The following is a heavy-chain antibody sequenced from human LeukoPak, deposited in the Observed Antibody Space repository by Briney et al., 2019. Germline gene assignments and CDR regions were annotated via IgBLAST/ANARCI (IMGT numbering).Heavy chain of an antibody. D-gene: IGHD1-20*01. CDR2: ISAYNGNT. V-gene: IGHV1-18*01. CDR3: AREGAITGTTDNWFDP. Sequence: ASVKVSCKASGYTFTSYGISWVRQAPGQGLEWMGWISAYNGNTNYAQKLQGRVTMTTDTSTSTAYMELRSLRSDDTAVYYCAREGAITGTTDNWFDPWGQGTLVTVSS. CDR1: GYTFTSYG. J-gene: IGHJ5*02.